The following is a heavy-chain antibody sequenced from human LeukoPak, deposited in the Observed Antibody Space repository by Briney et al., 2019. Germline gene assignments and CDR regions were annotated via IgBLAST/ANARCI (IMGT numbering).Heavy chain of an antibody. Sequence: GGSLRLSCAASGFTFSSCGMTWVRQAPGQGLEWVANIKQDESEKYYVDSVKGRFTLSRDNAKNSLYLQMNSLRAEDTAVYYCVRAMDVWGQGTTVTVSS. J-gene: IGHJ6*02. V-gene: IGHV3-7*03. CDR2: IKQDESEK. CDR3: VRAMDV. CDR1: GFTFSSCG.